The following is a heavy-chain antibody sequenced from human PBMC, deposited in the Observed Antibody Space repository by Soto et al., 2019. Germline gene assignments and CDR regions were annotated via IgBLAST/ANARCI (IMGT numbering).Heavy chain of an antibody. CDR1: GGSISSSSYY. J-gene: IGHJ4*02. D-gene: IGHD2-15*01. CDR3: AREGGGYCSGGSCQVDY. Sequence: SATLSLTCTVSGGSISSSSYYWGWIRQPPGKGLEWIGSIYYRGNTYYNPSLKSRVTISVDTSKNQFSLKLSSVTAADTAVYYCAREGGGYCSGGSCQVDYWGQGTLVTVSS. V-gene: IGHV4-39*02. CDR2: IYYRGNT.